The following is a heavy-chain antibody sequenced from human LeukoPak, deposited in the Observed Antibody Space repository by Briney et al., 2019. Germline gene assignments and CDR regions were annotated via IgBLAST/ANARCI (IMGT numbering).Heavy chain of an antibody. CDR2: IYHSGPT. CDR3: ARDVDRFDY. D-gene: IGHD2-21*01. J-gene: IGHJ4*02. CDR1: GYSISSGHY. Sequence: SETLSLTCSVSGYSISSGHYWGWIRQPPGKGLEWIGSIYHSGPTYYNPSLESRVTISVDTSKNHFSLTLSSVTAADTAVYYCARDVDRFDYWGQGTLVTVSS. V-gene: IGHV4-38-2*02.